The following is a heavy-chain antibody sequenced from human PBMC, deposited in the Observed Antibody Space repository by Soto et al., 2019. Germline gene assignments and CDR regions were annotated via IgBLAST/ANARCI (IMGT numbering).Heavy chain of an antibody. CDR3: AGSEGELRFLPPAFDI. D-gene: IGHD3-3*01. J-gene: IGHJ3*02. Sequence: PGGSLRLSCAASGFTFSSYGMHWVRQASGKGLEWVAVIWYDGSNKYYADSVKGRFTISRDNSKNTLYLQMNSLRAEDTAVYYCAGSEGELRFLPPAFDIWGQGTMVTVSS. CDR2: IWYDGSNK. CDR1: GFTFSSYG. V-gene: IGHV3-33*01.